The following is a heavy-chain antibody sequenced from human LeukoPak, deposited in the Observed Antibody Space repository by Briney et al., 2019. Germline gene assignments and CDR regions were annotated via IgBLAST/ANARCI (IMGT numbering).Heavy chain of an antibody. CDR2: IRYDGSNK. J-gene: IGHJ4*02. CDR3: AKDPPRLVTHYFDY. D-gene: IGHD4-23*01. CDR1: GFTFSSYW. V-gene: IGHV3-30*02. Sequence: PGGSLRLSCAASGFTFSSYWMHWVRQAPGKGLEWVAFIRYDGSNKYYADSVKGRFTISRDNSKNTLYLQMNSLRAEDTAVYYCAKDPPRLVTHYFDYWGQGTLVTVSS.